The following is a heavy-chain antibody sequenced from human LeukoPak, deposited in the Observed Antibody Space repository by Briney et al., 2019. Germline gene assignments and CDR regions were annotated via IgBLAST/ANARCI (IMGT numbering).Heavy chain of an antibody. D-gene: IGHD3-22*01. V-gene: IGHV6-1*01. CDR2: TYYRSKWYN. CDR1: GDSVSSNSAA. Sequence: SQTLSLTCAISGDSVSSNSAAWNWIRQSPSRGLEWLGRTYYRSKWYNDYAVSVKSRIPINPDTSKNQFSLQLNSVTPEDTAVYYCARGEHYYDSSGYPVYWFDPWGQGTLVTVSS. J-gene: IGHJ5*02. CDR3: ARGEHYYDSSGYPVYWFDP.